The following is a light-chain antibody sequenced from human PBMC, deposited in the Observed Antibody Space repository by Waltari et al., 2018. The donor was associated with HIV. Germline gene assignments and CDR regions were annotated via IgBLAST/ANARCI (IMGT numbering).Light chain of an antibody. CDR2: RNN. J-gene: IGLJ3*02. V-gene: IGLV1-47*01. CDR1: SSNIGSNY. CDR3: ATWDDSLSALWV. Sequence: QSVLTQPPSASGTPGQRVTISCSGHSSNIGSNYVSWYQQLPGTTPRLLIFRNNQSPSGVPDRFSGSKSGTSASLAISGLRSEDEADYFCATWDDSLSALWVFGGGTKLTVL.